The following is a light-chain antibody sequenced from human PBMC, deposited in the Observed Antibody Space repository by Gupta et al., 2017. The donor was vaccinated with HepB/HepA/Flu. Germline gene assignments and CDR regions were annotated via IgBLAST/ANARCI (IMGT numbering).Light chain of an antibody. CDR1: SSAVGGYNY. Sequence: QSALAQPPSVPGSPGQSVTISCTGTSSAVGGYNYVSWYQQHPGKAPKLMIYDVSKRPPGVPDRFSGSKSGNTASLTISGLQAEDEADYYCCSYAGSYTWVFGGGTKLTVL. CDR2: DVS. V-gene: IGLV2-11*01. J-gene: IGLJ3*02. CDR3: CSYAGSYTWV.